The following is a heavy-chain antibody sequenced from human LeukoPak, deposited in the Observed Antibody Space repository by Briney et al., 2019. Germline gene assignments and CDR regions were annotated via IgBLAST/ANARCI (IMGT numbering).Heavy chain of an antibody. CDR1: GESFSGFY. Sequence: PSETLSLTCAVYGESFSGFYWSWIRQPPGKGLEWIGEINHSGSTNYNPSLKSRVTISVDTSKNQFSLMLTSVTAADTAVYYCARRMTTVTVDYWGQGTLVTVSS. CDR2: INHSGST. J-gene: IGHJ4*02. CDR3: ARRMTTVTVDY. D-gene: IGHD4-17*01. V-gene: IGHV4-34*01.